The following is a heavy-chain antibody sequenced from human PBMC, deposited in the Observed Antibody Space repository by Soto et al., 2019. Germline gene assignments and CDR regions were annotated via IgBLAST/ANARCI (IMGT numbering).Heavy chain of an antibody. CDR2: INAGNGNT. Sequence: QVQLVQSGAEEKKPGASVKVSCKASGYTFTSYAMHWVRQAPGQRLEWMGWINAGNGNTKYSQKFQGRVTITRDTSASTAYMELSSLRSEDTAVYYCAGYHSVSYSGFDYWGQGTLVTVSS. D-gene: IGHD1-26*01. J-gene: IGHJ4*02. CDR1: GYTFTSYA. V-gene: IGHV1-3*05. CDR3: AGYHSVSYSGFDY.